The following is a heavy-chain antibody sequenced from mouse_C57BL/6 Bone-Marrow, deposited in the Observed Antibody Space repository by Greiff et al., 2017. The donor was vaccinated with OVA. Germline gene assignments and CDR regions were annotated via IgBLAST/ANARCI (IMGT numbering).Heavy chain of an antibody. Sequence: EVMLVESGGDLVKPGGSLKLSCAASGFTFSSYGMSWVRQTPDKRLEWVATISSGGSYTYYPDSVKGRFTISRDNAKNTLYLQMSSLKSEDTAMYYCARQGSPYWGQGTSVTVSS. CDR2: ISSGGSYT. V-gene: IGHV5-6*01. CDR1: GFTFSSYG. J-gene: IGHJ4*01. CDR3: ARQGSPY.